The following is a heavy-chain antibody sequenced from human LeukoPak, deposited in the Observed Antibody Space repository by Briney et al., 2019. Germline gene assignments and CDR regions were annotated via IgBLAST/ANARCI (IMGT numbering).Heavy chain of an antibody. D-gene: IGHD6-6*01. CDR1: GYTFTSYD. CDR3: ARTRARYSSSYTFDY. CDR2: MNPNSGNT. V-gene: IGHV1-8*01. Sequence: ASVKVSCKASGYTFTSYDINWVRRATGQGREWMGWMNPNSGNTGYAQKFQGRVTMTRNTSISTAYMELSSLRSEDTAVYYCARTRARYSSSYTFDYWGQGTLVTVSS. J-gene: IGHJ4*02.